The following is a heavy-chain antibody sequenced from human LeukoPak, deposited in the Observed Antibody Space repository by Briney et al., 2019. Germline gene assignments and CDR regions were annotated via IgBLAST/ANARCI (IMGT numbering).Heavy chain of an antibody. D-gene: IGHD5-12*01. CDR1: GYSFTSYW. V-gene: IGHV5-51*01. Sequence: GESLKISCKGSGYSFTSYWIGWVRQMPGKGLEWMGIIYPGDSDTRYSPSFQGQVTISADKSISTAYLQWSSLKASDTAMYYCARPPSGYSGYDSYFDYWGRGTLVTVSS. CDR2: IYPGDSDT. CDR3: ARPPSGYSGYDSYFDY. J-gene: IGHJ4*02.